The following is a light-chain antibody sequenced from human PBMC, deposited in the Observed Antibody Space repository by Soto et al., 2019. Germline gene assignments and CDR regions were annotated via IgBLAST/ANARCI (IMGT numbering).Light chain of an antibody. CDR2: TGS. Sequence: DIQMTQSPSSVSASVGDRVSITCRASQGISNWLAWYQQKPVRATKLLIHTGSSLQSGVPSRFSGTGSGTDFTLTISSLQPEDVATYYWQQANSFPLTFGGGTKVEIK. CDR3: QQANSFPLT. V-gene: IGKV1-12*01. J-gene: IGKJ4*01. CDR1: QGISNW.